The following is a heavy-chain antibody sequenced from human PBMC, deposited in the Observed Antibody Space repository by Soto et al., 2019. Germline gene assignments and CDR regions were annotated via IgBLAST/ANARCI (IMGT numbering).Heavy chain of an antibody. CDR2: ISAYNGNT. V-gene: IGHV1-18*01. J-gene: IGHJ4*02. D-gene: IGHD3-22*01. CDR3: ARVHLLYRSITMIVVANPQFPDYFDY. CDR1: GYTFTSYG. Sequence: GPSVKVSCTASGYTFTSYGISWVRQAPGQGLEWMGWISAYNGNTNYAQKLQGRVTMTTDTSTSTAYMELRSLRSDDTAVYYCARVHLLYRSITMIVVANPQFPDYFDYWGQGTLVTVSS.